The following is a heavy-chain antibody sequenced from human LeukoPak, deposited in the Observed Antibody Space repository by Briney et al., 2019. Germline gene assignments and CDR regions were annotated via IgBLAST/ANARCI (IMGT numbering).Heavy chain of an antibody. CDR3: AREAFHDYGPSYMDF. V-gene: IGHV3-7*01. CDR2: IKQDGSEK. D-gene: IGHD4-17*01. J-gene: IGHJ6*03. Sequence: PGGSLRLSCAASGFTFSSYWMSWVRQAPGKGLEWVANIKQDGSEKYYVDSVKGRFTISRDNAKNSLYLQMNSLRAEDTAEYYCAREAFHDYGPSYMDFWGKGTTVTVSS. CDR1: GFTFSSYW.